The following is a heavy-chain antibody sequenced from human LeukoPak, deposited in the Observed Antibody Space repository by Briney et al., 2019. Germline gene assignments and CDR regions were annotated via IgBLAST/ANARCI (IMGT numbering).Heavy chain of an antibody. CDR2: ISYDGSNK. Sequence: GGSLRLSCAASGFTFSSYAMHWVRQAPGKGLEWVAVISYDGSNKYYADSVKGRFTISRDNSKNTLYLQMNSLRAEDTAVYYCAKAMSGCSSTSCYTSFDYWGQGTLVTVSS. V-gene: IGHV3-30-3*01. D-gene: IGHD2-2*02. CDR3: AKAMSGCSSTSCYTSFDY. J-gene: IGHJ4*02. CDR1: GFTFSSYA.